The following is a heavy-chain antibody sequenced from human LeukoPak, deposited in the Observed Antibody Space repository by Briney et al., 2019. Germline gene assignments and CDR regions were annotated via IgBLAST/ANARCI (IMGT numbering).Heavy chain of an antibody. D-gene: IGHD2-21*02. CDR2: IIPIFGTA. Sequence: GASVKVSCKASGGTFSSYAISWVRQAPGQGLEWIGGIIPIFGTANYAQKFQGRVTITADESTSTAYMELSSLRSEDTAAYYCARVGCGGDCSRGPFDYWGQGTLVTVSS. V-gene: IGHV1-69*13. CDR3: ARVGCGGDCSRGPFDY. J-gene: IGHJ4*02. CDR1: GGTFSSYA.